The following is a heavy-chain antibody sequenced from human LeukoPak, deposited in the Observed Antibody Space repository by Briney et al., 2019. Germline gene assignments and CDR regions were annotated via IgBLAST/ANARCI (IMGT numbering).Heavy chain of an antibody. CDR3: AREYYYGSGNYYNRIDY. CDR2: IDPNSGGT. V-gene: IGHV1-2*02. Sequence: GASVKVSCKASGYTFTGYYMHWVRQAPGRGLEWMGWIDPNSGGTNYAQKFQGRVTMTRDTSISTAYMVLNRLRSDDTAVYYCAREYYYGSGNYYNRIDYWGQGTLVTVSS. D-gene: IGHD3-10*01. CDR1: GYTFTGYY. J-gene: IGHJ4*02.